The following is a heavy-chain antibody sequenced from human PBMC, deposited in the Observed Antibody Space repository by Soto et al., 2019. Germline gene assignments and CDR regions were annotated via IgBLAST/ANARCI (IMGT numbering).Heavy chain of an antibody. D-gene: IGHD3-3*01. Sequence: SETLSLTCTVSGGSISRYYWSWIRQPPGKGLEWIGYIYYSGSTNYNPSLKSRGTISVDTSKNQFSLKLSSVTAADPAVYYCAAQTADYDFWSGYENWFDPWGQGTLVTVSS. CDR3: AAQTADYDFWSGYENWFDP. CDR2: IYYSGST. V-gene: IGHV4-59*01. J-gene: IGHJ5*02. CDR1: GGSISRYY.